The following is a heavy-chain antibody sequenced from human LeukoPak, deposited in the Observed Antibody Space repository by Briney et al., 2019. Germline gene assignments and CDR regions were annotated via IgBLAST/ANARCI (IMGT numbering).Heavy chain of an antibody. CDR3: AKDLGLWAVADPFDY. J-gene: IGHJ4*02. V-gene: IGHV3-43*01. Sequence: PGGSLRLSCAASGFTFDDYSMHWVRQAPGKGLEWVSLISWDGDTTYYADSVKGRFTIPRDNSKSSLYLQMDSLRTEDTALYYCAKDLGLWAVADPFDYWSQGTLVTVSS. D-gene: IGHD6-19*01. CDR1: GFTFDDYS. CDR2: ISWDGDTT.